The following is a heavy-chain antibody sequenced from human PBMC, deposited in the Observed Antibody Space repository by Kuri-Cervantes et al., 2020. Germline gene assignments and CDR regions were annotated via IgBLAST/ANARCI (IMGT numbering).Heavy chain of an antibody. CDR3: AKTPVGVVTAYYFDY. V-gene: IGHV3-30*18. Sequence: GESLKISCAASGFTFSSYGMHWVRQAPGKGLEWVAVISYDGSNKYYADSVKGRFTISRDNSKNSLYLQMNSLRAEDTALYYCAKTPVGVVTAYYFDYWGQGTLVTVSS. CDR1: GFTFSSYG. D-gene: IGHD2-21*02. J-gene: IGHJ4*02. CDR2: ISYDGSNK.